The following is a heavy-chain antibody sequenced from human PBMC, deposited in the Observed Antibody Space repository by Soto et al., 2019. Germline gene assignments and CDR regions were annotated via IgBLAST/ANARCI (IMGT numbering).Heavy chain of an antibody. CDR1: GGSISSYY. Sequence: SETLSLTCTVSGGSISSYYWSWIRQPPGKGLEWIGYIYYSGSTNYNPSLKSRVTIAVDTSKNQFSLKLGSVTAADTAVYYCARTIVVVPAVPSGWFDPWGQGTLVTVSS. V-gene: IGHV4-59*01. J-gene: IGHJ5*02. CDR2: IYYSGST. D-gene: IGHD2-2*01. CDR3: ARTIVVVPAVPSGWFDP.